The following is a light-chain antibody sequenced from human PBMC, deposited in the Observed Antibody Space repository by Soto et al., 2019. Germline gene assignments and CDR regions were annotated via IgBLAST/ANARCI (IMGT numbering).Light chain of an antibody. J-gene: IGLJ2*01. CDR1: NRDVGAYKY. CDR3: SSKTSSVTVA. CDR2: EVS. Sequence: QSALTQPASVSGSPGQSITISCTGTNRDVGAYKYVSWYQHHPGTAPKLILYEVSHRPSGVSDRFSGSKSGNTASLTISGLQAADEADYYCSSKTSSVTVAFGGGTKLTVL. V-gene: IGLV2-14*01.